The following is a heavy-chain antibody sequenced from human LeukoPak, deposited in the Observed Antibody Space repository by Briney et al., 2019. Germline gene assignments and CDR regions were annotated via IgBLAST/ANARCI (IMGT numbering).Heavy chain of an antibody. CDR2: TNHSGST. D-gene: IGHD3-16*01. Sequence: SETLSLTCAVYGGSFSGYYWSWIRQPPGKGLEWIGETNHSGSTNYNPSLKSRVTISVDTSKNQFSLKLSSVTAADTAVYYCARVGRDELFFVMVEYWGQGTLVTVSS. V-gene: IGHV4-34*01. CDR3: ARVGRDELFFVMVEY. CDR1: GGSFSGYY. J-gene: IGHJ4*02.